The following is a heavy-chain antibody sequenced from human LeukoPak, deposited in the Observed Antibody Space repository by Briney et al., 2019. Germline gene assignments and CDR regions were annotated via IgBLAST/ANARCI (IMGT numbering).Heavy chain of an antibody. V-gene: IGHV3-23*01. CDR2: ISGSGGST. Sequence: GGSLRLSCAASGFTFINYALSWVRQAPGKGLEWVSAISGSGGSTYYADSVKGRFTISRDNSKNTLYLQMNSLRAEDTAVYYCAKGNTYYYDSSGQWGQGTLVTVSS. CDR1: GFTFINYA. CDR3: AKGNTYYYDSSGQ. D-gene: IGHD3-22*01. J-gene: IGHJ4*02.